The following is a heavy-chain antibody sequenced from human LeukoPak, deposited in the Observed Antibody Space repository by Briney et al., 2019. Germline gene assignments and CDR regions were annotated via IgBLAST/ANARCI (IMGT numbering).Heavy chain of an antibody. CDR2: IHPGDSDT. CDR1: GYSFTTHW. CDR3: ARAYGYCSAGSCYYYGMDV. D-gene: IGHD2-15*01. Sequence: ESLKISCKGSGYSFTTHWMAWGRQMPGKGLEWMGIIHPGDSDTRYSPSLQGQVTISADKSISTAYLQWSSLKASDTAMYYCARAYGYCSAGSCYYYGMDVWGQGTTVTVSS. J-gene: IGHJ6*02. V-gene: IGHV5-51*01.